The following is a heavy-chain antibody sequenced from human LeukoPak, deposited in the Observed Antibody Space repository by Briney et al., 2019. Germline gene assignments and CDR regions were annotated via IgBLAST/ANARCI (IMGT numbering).Heavy chain of an antibody. V-gene: IGHV3-23*01. CDR2: ISISGSKT. CDR3: ANEIRPNDY. CDR1: EFDFSSHA. Sequence: GGSLRLSCAASEFDFSSHAMTWVRQAPGKGLEWVSAISISGSKTYYADSVKGRFTISRDNSKNTLYLQMNSLRAEDTAVYYCANEIRPNDYWGQGTQVTVSS. J-gene: IGHJ4*02. D-gene: IGHD4-17*01.